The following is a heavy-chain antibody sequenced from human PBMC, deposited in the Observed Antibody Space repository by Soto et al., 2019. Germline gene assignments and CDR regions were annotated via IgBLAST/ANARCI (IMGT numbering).Heavy chain of an antibody. V-gene: IGHV4-31*03. J-gene: IGHJ6*02. CDR3: ARLSRADCSGGSCYYYGMDL. CDR2: IYYSGST. Sequence: PSETLSLTCTVSGGSISSGGYYWSWIRQHPGKGLEWIGYIYYSGSTYYNPSLKSRVTISVDTSKNQFSLKLSSVTAADTAVYYCARLSRADCSGGSCYYYGMDLWGQGTTVTVSS. CDR1: GGSISSGGYY. D-gene: IGHD2-15*01.